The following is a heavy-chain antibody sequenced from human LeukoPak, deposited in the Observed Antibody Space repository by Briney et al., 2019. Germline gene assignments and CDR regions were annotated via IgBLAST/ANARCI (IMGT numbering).Heavy chain of an antibody. V-gene: IGHV1-2*02. CDR1: GYIFTAYY. CDR2: INPNTGGT. J-gene: IGHJ4*02. CDR3: ARDKGGNYYPPDY. Sequence: ASVKVSCTASGYIFTAYYIHWVRHGPGPGLEWMGWINPNTGGTNYAQTFQGRVTMTRDTSVTTAYMDLSRLTSDDTAVYYCARDKGGNYYPPDYWGQGTLVTVSS. D-gene: IGHD1-26*01.